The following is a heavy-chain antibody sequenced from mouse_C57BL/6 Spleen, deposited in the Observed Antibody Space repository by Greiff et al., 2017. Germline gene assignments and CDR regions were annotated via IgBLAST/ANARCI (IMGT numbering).Heavy chain of an antibody. J-gene: IGHJ1*03. Sequence: QVQLKESGPGLVQPSQSLSITCTVSGFSLTSYGVHWVRQSPGKGLEWLGVIWSGGSTDYNAAFISRLSISKDNSKSQVFFKMNRLQADDTAIYYCARRNWYGYFEVWGTGTTVTASS. CDR1: GFSLTSYG. CDR3: ARRNWYGYFEV. D-gene: IGHD4-1*01. V-gene: IGHV2-2*01. CDR2: IWSGGST.